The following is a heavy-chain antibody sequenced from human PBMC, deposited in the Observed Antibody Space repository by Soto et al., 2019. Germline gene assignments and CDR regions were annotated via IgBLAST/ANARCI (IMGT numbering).Heavy chain of an antibody. CDR3: AGGCSIEVMNDPLDY. V-gene: IGHV1-46*01. Sequence: ASVKVSCKASGYTFTSYAMHCARQAPGQVLEWMGIIIPGGGSTNYAQKFQGRVTMTRDSSTSTVYMELTSLRSEDTARSYRAGGCSIEVMNDPLDYWRQGTLVTVSS. CDR1: GYTFTSYA. J-gene: IGHJ4*02. D-gene: IGHD3-10*02. CDR2: IIPGGGST.